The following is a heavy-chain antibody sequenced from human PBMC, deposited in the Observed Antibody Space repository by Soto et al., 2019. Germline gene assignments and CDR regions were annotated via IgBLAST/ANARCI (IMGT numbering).Heavy chain of an antibody. CDR3: TRDHKSHYDFWSGYSPPMSDYYYMDV. V-gene: IGHV3-49*03. Sequence: GGSLRLSCTASGFTFGDYAMSWFRQAPGKGLEWVGFIRSKAYGGTTEYAASVKGRFTISRDDSKSIAYLQMNSLKTEDTAVYYCTRDHKSHYDFWSGYSPPMSDYYYMDVWGKGTTVTVSS. D-gene: IGHD3-3*01. CDR1: GFTFGDYA. J-gene: IGHJ6*03. CDR2: IRSKAYGGTT.